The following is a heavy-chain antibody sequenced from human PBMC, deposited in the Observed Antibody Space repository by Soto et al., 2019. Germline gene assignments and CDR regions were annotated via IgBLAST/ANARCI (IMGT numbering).Heavy chain of an antibody. CDR1: GYTLTELS. CDR3: ATVPLGDYAVGHYYYYYMDV. Sequence: ASVKVSCKVSGYTLTELSMHWVRQAPGKGLEWMGGFDPEDGETIYAQKFQGRVTMTEDTSTDTAYMELSSLRSEDTAVYYCATVPLGDYAVGHYYYYYMDVWGKGTTVTVSS. CDR2: FDPEDGET. D-gene: IGHD4-17*01. V-gene: IGHV1-24*01. J-gene: IGHJ6*03.